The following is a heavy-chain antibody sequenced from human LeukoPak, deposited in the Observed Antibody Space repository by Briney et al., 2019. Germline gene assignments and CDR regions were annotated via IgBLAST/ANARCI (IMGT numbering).Heavy chain of an antibody. Sequence: SETLSLTCIVSGGSISSGDYYWSWIRQSPGKGLEWIGYIYYTGSISYNPSLKSRLTISVDTSKNQFSLKLSSVTAADTAVYYCARGPNYVWGSYRYFDDWGQGTLVTVSS. J-gene: IGHJ4*02. D-gene: IGHD3-16*02. CDR1: GGSISSGDYY. V-gene: IGHV4-30-4*01. CDR2: IYYTGSI. CDR3: ARGPNYVWGSYRYFDD.